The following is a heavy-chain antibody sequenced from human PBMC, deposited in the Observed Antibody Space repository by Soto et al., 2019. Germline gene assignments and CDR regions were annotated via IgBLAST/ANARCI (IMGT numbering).Heavy chain of an antibody. J-gene: IGHJ6*02. CDR1: GFTFSSYA. D-gene: IGHD2-2*01. V-gene: IGHV3-30-3*01. CDR2: ISYDGSNK. Sequence: GGSLRLSCAASGFTFSSYAMHWVRQAPGKGLEWVAVISYDGSNKYYADPVKGRFTISRDNSKNTLYLQMNSLRAEDTAVYYCASLYCSSTSCASYYYYYYGMDVWGQGTTVTVSS. CDR3: ASLYCSSTSCASYYYYYYGMDV.